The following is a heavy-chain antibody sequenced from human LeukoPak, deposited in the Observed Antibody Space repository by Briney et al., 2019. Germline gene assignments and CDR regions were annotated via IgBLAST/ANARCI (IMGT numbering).Heavy chain of an antibody. CDR2: ISNSGGGT. V-gene: IGHV3-23*01. Sequence: PGGSLRLSCAASGFTFSSYAMSWVRQAPGKGLEWVSSISNSGGGTFYTDSVKGRFTISRDNSKITLYLQMNSLRAEDTAVYYCAKDGYSYAYYYYYGMDVWGQGTTVTGSS. J-gene: IGHJ6*02. CDR1: GFTFSSYA. CDR3: AKDGYSYAYYYYYGMDV. D-gene: IGHD5-18*01.